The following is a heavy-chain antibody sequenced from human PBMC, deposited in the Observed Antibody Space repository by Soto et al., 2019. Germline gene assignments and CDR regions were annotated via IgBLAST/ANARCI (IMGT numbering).Heavy chain of an antibody. Sequence: ASVKVSCKSSGYPFTHYGITWVRQAPGQGLEWMGWISPYNGNTNYGQTLQGRVTLTTDTSTSTVYMELRSLRSDDTAVYYCARDQSFDRSYYYGIHVWGQATTVTVPS. J-gene: IGHJ6*02. CDR3: ARDQSFDRSYYYGIHV. CDR2: ISPYNGNT. V-gene: IGHV1-18*01. CDR1: GYPFTHYG.